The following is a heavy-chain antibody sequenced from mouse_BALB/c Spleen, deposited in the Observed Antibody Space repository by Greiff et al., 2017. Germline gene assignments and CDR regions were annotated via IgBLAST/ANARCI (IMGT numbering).Heavy chain of an antibody. CDR2: ISSGGST. D-gene: IGHD1-2*01. CDR3: ARVHYYGSSWYFDV. CDR1: GFTFSSYA. Sequence: EVKLVESGGGLVKPGGSLKLSCAASGFTFSSYAMSWVRQTPEKRLEWVASISSGGSTYYPDSVKGRFTISRDNARNILYLQMSSLRSEDTAMYYCARVHYYGSSWYFDVWGAGTTVTVSS. V-gene: IGHV5-6-5*01. J-gene: IGHJ1*01.